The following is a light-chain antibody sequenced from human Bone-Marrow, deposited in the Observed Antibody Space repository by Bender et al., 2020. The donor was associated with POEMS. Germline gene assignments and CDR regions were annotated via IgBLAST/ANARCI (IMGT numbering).Light chain of an antibody. CDR1: GSDIGTYNL. V-gene: IGLV2-14*02. CDR3: QSYDNSLPGSV. Sequence: QSALTQPASVSGSPGQSITISCTGSGSDIGTYNLVSWYQQLPGKAPKLIIYEVHKWPSGVSNRFSGSNSGTSASLAITGLQAEDEADYYCQSYDNSLPGSVFGGGTKLTVL. CDR2: EVH. J-gene: IGLJ3*02.